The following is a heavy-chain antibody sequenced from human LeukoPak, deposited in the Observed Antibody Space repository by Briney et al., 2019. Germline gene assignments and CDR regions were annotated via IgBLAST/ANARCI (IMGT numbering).Heavy chain of an antibody. CDR1: GGSFSGYY. Sequence: PSETLPLTCAVYGGSFSGYYWSWIRQPPGKGLEWIGEINHSGSTNYNPSLKSRVTISVDTSKNQFSLKLSSVTAADTAVYYCARGPRRYCSGDSCYSYGYWGQGTLVTVSS. D-gene: IGHD2-15*01. CDR3: ARGPRRYCSGDSCYSYGY. CDR2: INHSGST. J-gene: IGHJ4*02. V-gene: IGHV4-34*01.